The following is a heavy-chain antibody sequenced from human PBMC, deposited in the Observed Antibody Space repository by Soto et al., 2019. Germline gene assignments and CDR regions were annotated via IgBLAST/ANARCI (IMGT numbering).Heavy chain of an antibody. CDR3: ARGGSYYGSGSSWAFDI. Sequence: SETLSLTCDVSSGSISSSNWWSWVRQPPGKGLEWNGEIYHSGSTNYNPSLKSRVTISVDKSRNQFSLKLSSVTAAGTAVYYCARGGSYYGSGSSWAFDIWGQGTMVTVSS. CDR2: IYHSGST. CDR1: SGSISSSNW. J-gene: IGHJ3*02. V-gene: IGHV4-4*02. D-gene: IGHD3-10*01.